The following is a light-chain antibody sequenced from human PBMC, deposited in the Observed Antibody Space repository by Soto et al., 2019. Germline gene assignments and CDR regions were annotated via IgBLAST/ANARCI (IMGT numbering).Light chain of an antibody. CDR3: QQYGSNPKT. Sequence: EIVLTQSPGTLSLSPGERATLSCRASQSVSSGYLAWYQQKPGQAPRLLIYGASSRDTGIQDRFSGSGSVTDFTLTISRLEPEDFAVYYCQQYGSNPKTFGGGTKVEIK. V-gene: IGKV3-20*01. CDR1: QSVSSGY. J-gene: IGKJ4*01. CDR2: GAS.